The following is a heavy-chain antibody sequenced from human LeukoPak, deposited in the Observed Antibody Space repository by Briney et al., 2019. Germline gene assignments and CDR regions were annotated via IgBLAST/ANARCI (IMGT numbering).Heavy chain of an antibody. CDR3: ARDVGDYSYYSMDV. CDR1: GFSFTYYW. CDR2: IKQDGSET. J-gene: IGHJ6*03. D-gene: IGHD3-16*01. V-gene: IGHV3-7*01. Sequence: GGSLRLSCGASGFSFTYYWMSWVRQAPGKGLEWVANIKQDGSETKYVGSVKGRFTISRDNAKKSLYLQMNSLRAEDTAVYFCARDVGDYSYYSMDVWGKGTTVTVSS.